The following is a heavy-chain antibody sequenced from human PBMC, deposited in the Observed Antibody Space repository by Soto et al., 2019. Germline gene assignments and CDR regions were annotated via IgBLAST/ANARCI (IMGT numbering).Heavy chain of an antibody. D-gene: IGHD3-10*01. CDR2: INHSGST. J-gene: IGHJ4*02. CDR1: GGSFSGYY. Sequence: QVQLQQWGAGLLKPSETLSLTCAVYGGSFSGYYWSWIRQPPGKGLEWIGEINHSGSTNYNPSLKSRVTISVDTSKNQFSLKLSSVTAADTAVYYCAGRTYFYGSGSFPLDYWGQGTLVTVSS. CDR3: AGRTYFYGSGSFPLDY. V-gene: IGHV4-34*01.